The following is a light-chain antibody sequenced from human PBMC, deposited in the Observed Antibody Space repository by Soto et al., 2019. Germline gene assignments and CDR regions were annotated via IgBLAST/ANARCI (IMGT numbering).Light chain of an antibody. CDR3: QQYYSTPRT. Sequence: DILMTQSPSSLSASVGDRVTITCRASQSISSYLNWYQQKPGKAPKLLIYAVSSLHSGIPARFSGSGSGTDFTLTISSLQPEDFATYYCQQYYSTPRTFGQGTKVEIK. J-gene: IGKJ1*01. CDR1: QSISSY. V-gene: IGKV1-39*01. CDR2: AVS.